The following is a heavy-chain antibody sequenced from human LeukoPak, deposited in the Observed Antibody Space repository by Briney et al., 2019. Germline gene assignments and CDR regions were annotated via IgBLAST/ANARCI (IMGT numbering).Heavy chain of an antibody. CDR2: IYSTGST. CDR1: KFSVSSNY. CDR3: ARPSYDYVWGSYRYAPHAFDI. J-gene: IGHJ3*02. Sequence: GGSLRLSCAASKFSVSSNYMTWVRQAPGKGLEWVSVIYSTGSTYYADSVKGRFTISRDNSKNTLYLQMNSLRAEDTAVYYCARPSYDYVWGSYRYAPHAFDIWGQGTMVTVSS. V-gene: IGHV3-66*04. D-gene: IGHD3-16*02.